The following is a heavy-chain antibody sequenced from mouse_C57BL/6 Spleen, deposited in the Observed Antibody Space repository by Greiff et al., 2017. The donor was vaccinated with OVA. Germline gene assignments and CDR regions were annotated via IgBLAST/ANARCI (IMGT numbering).Heavy chain of an antibody. J-gene: IGHJ4*01. CDR1: GYTFTSSW. CDR3: AVYYYAKDY. V-gene: IGHV1-59*01. Sequence: QVQLQQPGAELVRPGTSVKLSCKASGYTFTSSWMHWVKQRPGQGLEWIGVIDPSDSYTNYNQKFKGKATLTVDTSSSTAYMQLSSLTSEDSAVYYCAVYYYAKDYWGQGTSVTVSS. CDR2: IDPSDSYT.